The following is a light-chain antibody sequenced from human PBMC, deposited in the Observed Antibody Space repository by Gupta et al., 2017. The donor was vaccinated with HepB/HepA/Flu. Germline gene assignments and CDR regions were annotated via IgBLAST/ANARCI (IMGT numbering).Light chain of an antibody. V-gene: IGKV3-20*01. J-gene: IGKJ4*01. CDR1: QSVSSSY. Sequence: ERVLTQSPGTLSVCPWEGATLSFRASQSVSSSYLAWYQQKPGQAPRLLIYGASSRATGIPDRFSGSGSGTDFTLTISRLEPEDFAVYYCQQYGSSPLTFGGGTKVEIK. CDR2: GAS. CDR3: QQYGSSPLT.